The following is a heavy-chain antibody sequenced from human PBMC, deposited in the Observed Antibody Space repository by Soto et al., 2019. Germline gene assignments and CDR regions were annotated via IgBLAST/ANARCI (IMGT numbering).Heavy chain of an antibody. D-gene: IGHD6-13*01. CDR2: VSSGSAYI. CDR1: GSTFSSYG. J-gene: IGHJ6*02. Sequence: EVQLVESGGGLVKPGGSLRLSCAASGSTFSSYGMNWVRQAPGKGLEWVSSVSSGSAYIYYAESVKGRFTISRDNAKTSLYLQINSLRADDTAVYYCARGRSGSGWYGLGGMDVWGQGTTVTVSS. V-gene: IGHV3-21*01. CDR3: ARGRSGSGWYGLGGMDV.